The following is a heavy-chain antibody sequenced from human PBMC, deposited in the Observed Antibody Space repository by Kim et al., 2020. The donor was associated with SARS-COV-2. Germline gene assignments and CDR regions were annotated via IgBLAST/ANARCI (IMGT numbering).Heavy chain of an antibody. D-gene: IGHD3-10*01. CDR3: ARDTYAGGSGIAYFDL. CDR1: GFTFSSYS. V-gene: IGHV3-21*01. CDR2: ISSSSSYI. Sequence: GGSLRLSCAASGFTFSSYSMNWVRQAPGKGLEWVASISSSSSYIYYADSVKGRFTISRDNAKNSLYLQMNSLRAEDTAVYYCARDTYAGGSGIAYFDLWGRGTLFTVSS. J-gene: IGHJ2*01.